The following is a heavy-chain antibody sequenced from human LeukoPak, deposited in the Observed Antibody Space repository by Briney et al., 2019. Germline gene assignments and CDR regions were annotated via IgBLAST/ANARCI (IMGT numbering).Heavy chain of an antibody. V-gene: IGHV4-38-2*01. Sequence: SETLSLTCAVSGYSISSGYYWGWIRQPPGKGLEWIGSIYHSGSTYYNPSLKSRVTISVDTSKNQFSLKLSSATAADTAVYYCTGSGSYYNALFQHWGQGTLVTVSS. J-gene: IGHJ1*01. D-gene: IGHD3-10*01. CDR3: TGSGSYYNALFQH. CDR1: GYSISSGYY. CDR2: IYHSGST.